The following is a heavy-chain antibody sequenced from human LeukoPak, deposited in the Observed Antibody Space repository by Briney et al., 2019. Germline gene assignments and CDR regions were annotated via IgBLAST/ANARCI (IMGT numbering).Heavy chain of an antibody. D-gene: IGHD2-2*01. CDR2: IWYDGSNK. J-gene: IGHJ4*02. Sequence: GGSLRLSCAASGFTFSSYGMHWVRQAPGKGLEWVAVIWYDGSNKYYADSVKGRFTISRDNSKNTLYLQMNSLRAEDTAVYYCARAHCSSTSCYSHFDYWGQGTLVTVSS. V-gene: IGHV3-33*01. CDR1: GFTFSSYG. CDR3: ARAHCSSTSCYSHFDY.